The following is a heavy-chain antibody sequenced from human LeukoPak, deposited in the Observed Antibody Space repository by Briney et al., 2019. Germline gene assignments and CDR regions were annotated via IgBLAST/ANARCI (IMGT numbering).Heavy chain of an antibody. J-gene: IGHJ3*02. Sequence: GRSLRLSCAASGFTFSSYAMHWVRQAPGKGLEWVAVIWYGGSNKYYADSVKGRFTISRDNSKNTLYLQMNSLRAEDTAVYYCAKDLGGYGGSNDAFDIWGQGTMVTVSS. CDR3: AKDLGGYGGSNDAFDI. V-gene: IGHV3-30*04. CDR2: IWYGGSNK. CDR1: GFTFSSYA. D-gene: IGHD4/OR15-4a*01.